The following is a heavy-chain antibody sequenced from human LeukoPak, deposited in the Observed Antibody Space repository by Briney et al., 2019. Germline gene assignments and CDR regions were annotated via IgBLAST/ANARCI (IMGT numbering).Heavy chain of an antibody. J-gene: IGHJ6*03. CDR2: IYYSGST. D-gene: IGHD2-2*01. Sequence: SETLSLTCTVSGGSISSYYWSWIRQPPGKGLEWIAYIYYSGSTNYNPSLKSRVTISVDTSKNQFSLKLSSVTAADTAVYYCARGSICSSTSCYEESSSSSPSGYYYMDVWGKGTTVTVSS. CDR3: ARGSICSSTSCYEESSSSSPSGYYYMDV. V-gene: IGHV4-59*01. CDR1: GGSISSYY.